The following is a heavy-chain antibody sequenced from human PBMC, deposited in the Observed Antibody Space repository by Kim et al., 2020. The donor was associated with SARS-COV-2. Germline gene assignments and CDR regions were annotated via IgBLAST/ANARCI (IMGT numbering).Heavy chain of an antibody. J-gene: IGHJ3*02. D-gene: IGHD3-16*01. Sequence: ASVKVSCKASGYTFTSYAMNWVRQAPGQGLEWMGWINTNTGNPTYAQGFTGRFVFSLDTSVTTAYLQISSLKAEDTAVYYCASSIRGGTFDIWGQGTMVTVSS. V-gene: IGHV7-4-1*02. CDR1: GYTFTSYA. CDR2: INTNTGNP. CDR3: ASSIRGGTFDI.